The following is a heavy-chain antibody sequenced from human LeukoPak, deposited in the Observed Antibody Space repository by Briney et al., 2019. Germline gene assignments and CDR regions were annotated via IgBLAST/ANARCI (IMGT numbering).Heavy chain of an antibody. CDR3: ARDCGGDCYGPSYYYGMDV. D-gene: IGHD2-21*02. J-gene: IGHJ6*02. CDR2: IYTSGST. V-gene: IGHV4-4*07. Sequence: SETLSLTCSVSGGSISNYYWSWIRQPAGKGLEWIGRIYTSGSTNYNPSLKSRVTMSVDTSKNQFSLKLSSVTAADTAVYYCARDCGGDCYGPSYYYGMDVWGQGTTVTVSS. CDR1: GGSISNYY.